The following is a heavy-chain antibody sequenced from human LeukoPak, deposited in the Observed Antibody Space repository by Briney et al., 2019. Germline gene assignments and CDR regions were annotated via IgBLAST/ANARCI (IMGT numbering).Heavy chain of an antibody. CDR3: ARAGSSPAEFDY. Sequence: GGSLRLSCAASGFTFSSYSMNWVRQAPGKGLEWVSFISSSSSYIYYADSVKGRFTISRDNAKNSLYLQMNSLRAEDTAVYYCARAGSSPAEFDYWGQGTLVTVSS. CDR1: GFTFSSYS. CDR2: ISSSSSYI. V-gene: IGHV3-21*01. J-gene: IGHJ4*02. D-gene: IGHD3-10*01.